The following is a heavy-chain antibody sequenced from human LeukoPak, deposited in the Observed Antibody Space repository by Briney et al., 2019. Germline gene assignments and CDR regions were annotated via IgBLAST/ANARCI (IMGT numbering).Heavy chain of an antibody. J-gene: IGHJ4*02. V-gene: IGHV3-48*01. Sequence: GGSLRLSCAASGFIFSTYTMHWVRQAPGKGLEWVSYISSSSSTIYYADSVRGRFTISRDNAKSSLYLQMNSLRAEDTAVYYCAREDGSSYYYDNWGQGTLVTVAS. CDR1: GFIFSTYT. D-gene: IGHD6-6*01. CDR3: AREDGSSYYYDN. CDR2: ISSSSSTI.